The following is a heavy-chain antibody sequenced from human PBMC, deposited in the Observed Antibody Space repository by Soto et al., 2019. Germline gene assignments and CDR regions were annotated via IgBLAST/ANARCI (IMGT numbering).Heavy chain of an antibody. V-gene: IGHV1-69*13. Sequence: SVKVSCKASGHTFRHSAISWVRQAPGQGLEWMAGIIPIFGTANYAQKFQGRVTVTADESTSTAYMELHSLRSEDTAVYYCATPPEGGYKDGMDVWGQGTTVTVSS. CDR2: IIPIFGTA. J-gene: IGHJ6*02. CDR1: GHTFRHSA. CDR3: ATPPEGGYKDGMDV. D-gene: IGHD5-12*01.